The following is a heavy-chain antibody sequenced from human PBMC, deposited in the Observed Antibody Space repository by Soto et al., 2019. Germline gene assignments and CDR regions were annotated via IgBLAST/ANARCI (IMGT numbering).Heavy chain of an antibody. CDR1: GGSISSSSYY. Sequence: SETLSLTCTVSGGSISSSSYYWGWIRQPPGKGLEWMGSIYYSGSTYYNPSLKSRVTISVDTSKNQLSLKLSSVTAADTAVYYCARHSDYGDYSGYFDYWGQGTLVTVSS. V-gene: IGHV4-39*01. D-gene: IGHD4-17*01. CDR2: IYYSGST. CDR3: ARHSDYGDYSGYFDY. J-gene: IGHJ4*02.